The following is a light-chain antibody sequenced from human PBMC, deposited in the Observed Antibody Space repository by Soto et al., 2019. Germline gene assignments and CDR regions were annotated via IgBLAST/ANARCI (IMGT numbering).Light chain of an antibody. CDR3: QQRSDWPPVT. J-gene: IGKJ4*01. V-gene: IGKV3D-20*02. CDR1: QSVSSSF. Sequence: EIGLTQSAGTLSLSPGERATLSWRASQSVSSSFLAWYQQKPGQAPRLLIYGASSRATGIPDRFSGSGSGTDFTLTISRLEPEDFAVYYCQQRSDWPPVTFGGGTKVDIK. CDR2: GAS.